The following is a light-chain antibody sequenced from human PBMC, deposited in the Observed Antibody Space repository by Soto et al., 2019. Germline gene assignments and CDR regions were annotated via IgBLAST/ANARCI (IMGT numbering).Light chain of an antibody. V-gene: IGKV3-20*01. Sequence: EIVLTQSPGTLSLSPGERATLSCRASQSVSSSYLAWYQQKPGRAPRLLIYGASSRATGNPDRFSGSGFGTDFTRTISRLEPEDFAVYYCKQYGSSPRTFGQGTKVEIK. CDR3: KQYGSSPRT. CDR2: GAS. CDR1: QSVSSSY. J-gene: IGKJ1*01.